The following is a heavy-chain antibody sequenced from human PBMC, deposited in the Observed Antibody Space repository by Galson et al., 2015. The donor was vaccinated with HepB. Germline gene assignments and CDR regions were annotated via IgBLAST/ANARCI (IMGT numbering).Heavy chain of an antibody. V-gene: IGHV1-3*01. CDR1: GYTFTSYA. CDR2: INAGNGNT. D-gene: IGHD6-19*01. J-gene: IGHJ4*02. Sequence: SVKVSCKASGYTFTSYAMHWVRQAPGQRLEWMGWINAGNGNTKYSQKFQGRVTITRDTSASTAYMELSSLRSEDTAVYYCARDLGSRGGSYFDYWGQGTLVTVSS. CDR3: ARDLGSRGGSYFDY.